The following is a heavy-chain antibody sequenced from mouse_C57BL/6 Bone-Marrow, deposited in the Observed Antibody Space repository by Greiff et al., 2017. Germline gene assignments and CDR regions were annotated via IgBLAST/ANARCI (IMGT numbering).Heavy chain of an antibody. CDR2: IDPSDSYT. CDR1: GYTFTSYW. Sequence: QVQLKQPGAELVMPGASVKLSCKASGYTFTSYWMHWVKQRPGQGLEWIGEIDPSDSYTNYNQQFKGKSTLTVDKSSSTAYMQLSSLTSEDSAVYYCAAGLLGFDYWGQGTTLTVSS. V-gene: IGHV1-69*01. D-gene: IGHD2-3*01. CDR3: AAGLLGFDY. J-gene: IGHJ2*01.